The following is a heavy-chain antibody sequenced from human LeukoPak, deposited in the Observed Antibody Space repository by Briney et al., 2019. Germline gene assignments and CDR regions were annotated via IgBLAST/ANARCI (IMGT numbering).Heavy chain of an antibody. CDR2: ISSSSSYI. V-gene: IGHV3-21*01. Sequence: PGGSLRLSCAASGFTFSSYSMNWVRQAPGKGLEWVSSISSSSSYIYYADSVKGRFTISRDNAKNSLYLQMNSLRAEDTAMYYCARYYPGIAVAGPFDYWGQGTLVTVSS. J-gene: IGHJ4*02. CDR1: GFTFSSYS. D-gene: IGHD6-19*01. CDR3: ARYYPGIAVAGPFDY.